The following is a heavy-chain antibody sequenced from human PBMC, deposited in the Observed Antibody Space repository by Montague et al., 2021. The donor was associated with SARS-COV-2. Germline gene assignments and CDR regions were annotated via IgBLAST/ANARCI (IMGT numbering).Heavy chain of an antibody. CDR3: ARRGRKLLPVATTIGGFDI. Sequence: SETLSLTCTVSGGSISSSNYYWDWIRQPPGKGLEWIGSIYDSGSTYYXXXLKSRVTISVDTSKNYFSLKLSSVTAADTAVYYCARRGRKLLPVATTIGGFDIWGQGTMVTVSS. V-gene: IGHV4-39*02. J-gene: IGHJ3*02. D-gene: IGHD1-26*01. CDR2: IYDSGST. CDR1: GGSISSSNYY.